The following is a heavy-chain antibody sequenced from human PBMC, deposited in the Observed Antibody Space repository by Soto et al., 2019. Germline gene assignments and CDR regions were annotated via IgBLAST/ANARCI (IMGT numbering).Heavy chain of an antibody. V-gene: IGHV1-69*13. J-gene: IGHJ6*02. D-gene: IGHD1-1*01. CDR2: IIPIFGTA. CDR1: GGTFSSYA. Sequence: GASVKVSCKASGGTFSSYAISWVRQAPGQGLEWMGGIIPIFGTANYAQKFQGRVTITADESTSTAYMELSSLRSEDTAVYYCARDRVPHYYYYGMDVWGQGTTVTVSS. CDR3: ARDRVPHYYYYGMDV.